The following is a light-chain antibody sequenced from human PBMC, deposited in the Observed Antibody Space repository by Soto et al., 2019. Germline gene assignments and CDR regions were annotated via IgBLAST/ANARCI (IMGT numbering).Light chain of an antibody. CDR2: DAS. V-gene: IGKV1-33*01. Sequence: DIQMTQSPSSLSGSVGDRVTITCRARQSISSYLNWYQQKPGKAPKLLIYDASNLETGVPSRFSGSGSGTDFTFTISSLQPEDIATYYCQQYDNLPLTFGGGTKVDIK. CDR1: QSISSY. J-gene: IGKJ4*01. CDR3: QQYDNLPLT.